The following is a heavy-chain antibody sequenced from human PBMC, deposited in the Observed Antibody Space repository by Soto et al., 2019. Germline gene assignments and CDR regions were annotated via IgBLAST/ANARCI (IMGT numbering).Heavy chain of an antibody. V-gene: IGHV1-18*04. CDR1: GYTFTSYG. CDR3: ARELAVAGPSGYYYGMDA. CDR2: ISAYNGNT. J-gene: IGHJ6*02. D-gene: IGHD6-19*01. Sequence: ASVKVSCKASGYTFTSYGISWVRQAPGQGLEWMGWISAYNGNTNYAQKLQGRVTMTTDTSTSTAYMELRSLRSDDTAVYYCARELAVAGPSGYYYGMDAWGQGTTVTVSS.